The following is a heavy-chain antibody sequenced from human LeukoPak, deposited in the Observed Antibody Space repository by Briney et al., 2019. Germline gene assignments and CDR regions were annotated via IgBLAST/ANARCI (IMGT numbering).Heavy chain of an antibody. Sequence: ASVKVSCKASGYTFTGYYIHWVRQAPGQGLEWMGWIYPYSGDTNYAQNFQGRVTMTRDTSISTAYMELSRLRCDDTAVYYCARSYDFWSGPPFDPWGQGTLVTVSS. D-gene: IGHD3-3*01. CDR3: ARSYDFWSGPPFDP. CDR2: IYPYSGDT. CDR1: GYTFTGYY. J-gene: IGHJ5*02. V-gene: IGHV1-2*02.